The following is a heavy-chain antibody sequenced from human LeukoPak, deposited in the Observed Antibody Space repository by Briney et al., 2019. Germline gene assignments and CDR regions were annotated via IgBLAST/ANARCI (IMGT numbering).Heavy chain of an antibody. CDR1: GYTFTSYG. V-gene: IGHV1-18*01. Sequence: ASVKVSCKASGYTFTSYGISWVRQAPGQGLEWMGWISAYNGNTNYAQKLQGRVTMTTDTSTSTAYLELSSLRSEDTAVYYCARARSDWSGNDYWGQGTLVTVSS. D-gene: IGHD3-3*01. J-gene: IGHJ4*02. CDR2: ISAYNGNT. CDR3: ARARSDWSGNDY.